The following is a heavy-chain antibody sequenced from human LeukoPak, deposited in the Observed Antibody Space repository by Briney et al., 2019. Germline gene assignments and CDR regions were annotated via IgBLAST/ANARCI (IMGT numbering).Heavy chain of an antibody. CDR2: ISGSGGST. D-gene: IGHD6-13*01. Sequence: GGSVRLSCAASGFTFSSYALSWVRQASGKGLEWVSAISGSGGSTYYADSVKGRFTISRDNSKNTLCLQMNSLRAEDTAVYYCAKDPGAAAVDYWGQGTLVTVSS. CDR3: AKDPGAAAVDY. CDR1: GFTFSSYA. V-gene: IGHV3-23*01. J-gene: IGHJ4*02.